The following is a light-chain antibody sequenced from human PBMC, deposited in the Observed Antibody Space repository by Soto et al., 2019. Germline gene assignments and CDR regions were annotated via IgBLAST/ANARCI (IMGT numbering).Light chain of an antibody. Sequence: DIQMTQSPSSLSASVGDRVTITCRASQSISSYLHWYQQKPGKAPKLLINAASSLQSGVPSRFSGSGSGTDFTLTISSLQPEDFATYYCQQTYSTPLWTFGQGTKVDIK. CDR1: QSISSY. V-gene: IGKV1-39*01. CDR3: QQTYSTPLWT. J-gene: IGKJ1*01. CDR2: AAS.